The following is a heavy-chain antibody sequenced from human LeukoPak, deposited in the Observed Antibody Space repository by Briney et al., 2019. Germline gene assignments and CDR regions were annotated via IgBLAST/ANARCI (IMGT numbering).Heavy chain of an antibody. D-gene: IGHD2-2*01. CDR2: IYYSGST. CDR1: GGSISSGGYS. J-gene: IGHJ6*03. V-gene: IGHV4-30-4*07. CDR3: ASVRKGYCSSTSCYAKGYYYYYMDV. Sequence: SETLSLTCAVSGGSISSGGYSWSWIRQPLGKGLEWIGYIYYSGSTYYNSSLESRVTISVDTSKNQFSLKLSSVTAADTAVYYCASVRKGYCSSTSCYAKGYYYYYMDVWGKGTTVTISS.